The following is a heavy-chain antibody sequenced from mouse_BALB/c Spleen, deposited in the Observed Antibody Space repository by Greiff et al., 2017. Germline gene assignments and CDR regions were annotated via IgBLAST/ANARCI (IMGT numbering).Heavy chain of an antibody. Sequence: EVHLVESGGGLVKPGGSLKLSCAASGFTFSSYAMSWVRQTPEKRLEWVATISSGGSYTYYPDSVKGRFTISRDNAKNTLYLQMSSLRSEDTAMYYCAREGDFFFAYWGQGTLVTVSA. J-gene: IGHJ3*01. V-gene: IGHV5-9-3*01. CDR1: GFTFSSYA. CDR2: ISSGGSYT. CDR3: AREGDFFFAY.